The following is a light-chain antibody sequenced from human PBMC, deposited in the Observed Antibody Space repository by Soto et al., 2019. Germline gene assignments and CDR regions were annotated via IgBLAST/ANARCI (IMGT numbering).Light chain of an antibody. CDR2: DAS. CDR1: QSVRSY. J-gene: IGKJ4*01. CDR3: LQCNNWPSLT. V-gene: IGKV3-11*01. Sequence: EIVLTQSPATLSLSPGERATLSCRASQSVRSYLAWYQQKPGQAPRLLIYDASNRATGIPSRFSGSGSGTDFALTISSLEPEDVAVYYCLQCNNWPSLTFGGGTKVEIK.